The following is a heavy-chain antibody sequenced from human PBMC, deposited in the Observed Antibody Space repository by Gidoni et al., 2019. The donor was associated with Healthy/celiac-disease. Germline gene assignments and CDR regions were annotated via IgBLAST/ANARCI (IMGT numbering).Heavy chain of an antibody. Sequence: QVQRVQSEAAVKKPGASVQVSGKASGYTLTSYGISWVRQAPGQGLGWLGGISAYNGNNTYAQKLQGRVTMTTATPTSIAYMELRSGRSDDTAVYYCASADCSSILCYGGAAYWGQGTLVTVSS. CDR1: GYTLTSYG. J-gene: IGHJ4*02. V-gene: IGHV1-18*01. CDR2: ISAYNGNN. CDR3: ASADCSSILCYGGAAY. D-gene: IGHD2-2*01.